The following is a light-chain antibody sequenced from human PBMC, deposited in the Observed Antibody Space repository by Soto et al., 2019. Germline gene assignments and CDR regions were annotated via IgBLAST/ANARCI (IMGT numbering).Light chain of an antibody. CDR2: DAS. CDR3: QQYSNWPPLYT. CDR1: QSVSSY. V-gene: IGKV3-15*01. J-gene: IGKJ2*01. Sequence: EIVMTQSPATLSVSPGERATLSCRASQSVSSYLAWYQQKPGLPPRLLIYDASTRATGIPDRFSGSGSGTDFTLTISSLQSADFAVDYCQQYSNWPPLYTFGRWTKLEIK.